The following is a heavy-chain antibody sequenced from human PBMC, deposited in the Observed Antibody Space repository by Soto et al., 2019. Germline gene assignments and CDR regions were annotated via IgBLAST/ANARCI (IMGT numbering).Heavy chain of an antibody. CDR1: GGSFSGYY. V-gene: IGHV4-34*01. D-gene: IGHD6-19*01. J-gene: IGHJ4*02. Sequence: SETLSLTCAVYGGSFSGYYWSWIRQPPGKGLEWIGEINHGGSTNYNPSLKSRVTISVDTSKNQFSLKLSSVTAADTAVYYCARVRYSSGWSDYWGQGTLVTVSS. CDR2: INHGGST. CDR3: ARVRYSSGWSDY.